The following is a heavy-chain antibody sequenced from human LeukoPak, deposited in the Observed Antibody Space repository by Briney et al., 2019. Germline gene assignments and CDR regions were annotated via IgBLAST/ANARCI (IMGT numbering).Heavy chain of an antibody. J-gene: IGHJ4*02. D-gene: IGHD4-23*01. V-gene: IGHV3-30*18. CDR3: AKADYDGIPAPFDY. Sequence: GGSLRLSCAASGFTFSSNRMHWVRQAPGKGLEWVAVISYDGSNKYYADSVKGRFTISRDNSKNTLYLQMNSLRAEDTAVYYCAKADYDGIPAPFDYWGQGTLVTVSS. CDR2: ISYDGSNK. CDR1: GFTFSSNR.